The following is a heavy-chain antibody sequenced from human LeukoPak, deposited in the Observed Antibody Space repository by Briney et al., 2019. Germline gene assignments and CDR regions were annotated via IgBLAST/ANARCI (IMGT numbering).Heavy chain of an antibody. V-gene: IGHV3-30*18. CDR1: ELTFSRYA. Sequence: GGSLRLSCVASELTFSRYAMHWVRQVPGKGLEWVAVMSFDGSHKYYADSVKGRFAVSRDNSKNTLFLQMNRLSPEDTAVYYCAKDPTGRGQYYDLDVWGQGTTVTVSS. J-gene: IGHJ6*02. CDR3: AKDPTGRGQYYDLDV. D-gene: IGHD3-10*01. CDR2: MSFDGSHK.